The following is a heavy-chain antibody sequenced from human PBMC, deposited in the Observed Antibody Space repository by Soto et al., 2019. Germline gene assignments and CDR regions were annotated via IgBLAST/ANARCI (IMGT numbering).Heavy chain of an antibody. CDR3: AKATTMVRGVMGHYYYYGMDV. J-gene: IGHJ6*02. D-gene: IGHD3-10*01. Sequence: GGSLRLSCAASGFTFRNYKMNWVRQAPGKGLEWVSGISGSGISTYYAESVKGRFTISRDNSKNTLYLQMNSLRAEDTAVYYCAKATTMVRGVMGHYYYYGMDVWGQGTTVTVSS. CDR2: ISGSGIST. CDR1: GFTFRNYK. V-gene: IGHV3-23*01.